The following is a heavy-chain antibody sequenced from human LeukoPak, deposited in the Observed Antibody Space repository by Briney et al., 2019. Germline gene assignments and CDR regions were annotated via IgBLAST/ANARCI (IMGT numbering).Heavy chain of an antibody. CDR2: IYYSGST. CDR1: GGSISSHY. CDR3: ARDASDSSGYYGRWFDP. J-gene: IGHJ5*02. Sequence: SETLSLTCTVSGGSISSHYWSWIRQPPGKGLEWIGYIYYSGSTNYNPPLKSRVTISVDTSKNQFSLKLSSVTAADTAVYYCARDASDSSGYYGRWFDPWGQGTLVTVSS. D-gene: IGHD3-22*01. V-gene: IGHV4-59*11.